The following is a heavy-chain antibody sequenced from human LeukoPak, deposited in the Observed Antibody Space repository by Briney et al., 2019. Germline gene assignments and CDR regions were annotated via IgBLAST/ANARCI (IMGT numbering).Heavy chain of an antibody. CDR1: GDSLTSSNW. CDR2: IYHLGTT. D-gene: IGHD6-13*01. V-gene: IGHV4-4*02. Sequence: SETLSPTCAVSGDSLTSSNWWSWLRQPPAKGLEWIGEIYHLGTTNYNPSLRSRVSISVDRSTNQFSLRLTSVTAADTAVYYCARDRDSSSWYDAFDIWGQGTMVTVSS. J-gene: IGHJ3*02. CDR3: ARDRDSSSWYDAFDI.